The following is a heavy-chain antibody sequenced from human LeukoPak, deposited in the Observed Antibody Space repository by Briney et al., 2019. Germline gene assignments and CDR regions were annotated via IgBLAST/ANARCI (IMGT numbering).Heavy chain of an antibody. CDR3: ARANRITMIRGVVSHFDF. J-gene: IGHJ4*02. CDR2: INQDEGEK. D-gene: IGHD3-10*01. Sequence: GGSLRLSCAASGFSFNRYWMTWVRQAPGKGLEWVANINQDEGEKYYVDSVKGRFTISRDNAKNSLSLQMNSLRVEDTAVYYCARANRITMIRGVVSHFDFWGQGTLVTVSS. V-gene: IGHV3-7*01. CDR1: GFSFNRYW.